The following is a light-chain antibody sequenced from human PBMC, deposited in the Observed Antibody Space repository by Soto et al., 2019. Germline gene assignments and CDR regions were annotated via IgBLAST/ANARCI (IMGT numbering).Light chain of an antibody. CDR1: QSVSSSSY. V-gene: IGKV3-20*01. CDR3: HQYGSSPSYT. J-gene: IGKJ2*01. CDR2: GAS. Sequence: EIVLTQSPGTLSLSPGERATLSCRASQSVSSSSYLAWYQQKPGQAPRLLIYGASSRATGIPDRFSGSGSGKDFTLTISRLEPEDFAVYYCHQYGSSPSYTFGQGNKLEIK.